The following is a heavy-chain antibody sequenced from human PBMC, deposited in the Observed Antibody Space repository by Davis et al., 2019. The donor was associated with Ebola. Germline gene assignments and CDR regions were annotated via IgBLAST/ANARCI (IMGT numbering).Heavy chain of an antibody. V-gene: IGHV3-73*01. Sequence: GESLKISCAASGFTFSSYAMSWVRQASGKGLEWVGRIRSKANSYATAYAASVKGRFTISRDDSKNTAYLQMNSLKTEDTAVYYCSISGGDSDYWGQGTLLTVSS. CDR3: SISGGDSDY. J-gene: IGHJ4*02. D-gene: IGHD2-21*02. CDR2: IRSKANSYAT. CDR1: GFTFSSYA.